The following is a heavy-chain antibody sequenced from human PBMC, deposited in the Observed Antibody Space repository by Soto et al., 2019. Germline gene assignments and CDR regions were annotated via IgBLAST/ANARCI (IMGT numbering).Heavy chain of an antibody. J-gene: IGHJ6*02. Sequence: GESLKLSCEGSGYSFRSYWISWGRQMPGKGLEWMGRIDPSDSYTNYSPSFQGHVTISADKSISTAYLQWSSLKASDTAMYYCARRGGNPVGYGMDVWGQGTTVTVSS. D-gene: IGHD2-15*01. CDR1: GYSFRSYW. CDR2: IDPSDSYT. CDR3: ARRGGNPVGYGMDV. V-gene: IGHV5-10-1*01.